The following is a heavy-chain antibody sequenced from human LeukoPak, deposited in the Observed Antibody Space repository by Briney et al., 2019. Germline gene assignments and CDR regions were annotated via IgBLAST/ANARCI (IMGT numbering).Heavy chain of an antibody. D-gene: IGHD3-16*01. CDR2: INERATII. CDR3: VRDLILVWTPGDDFDH. V-gene: IGHV3-74*01. Sequence: EGSLRLSCAASGFTFSYYWMHWVRQAPGKGLEWVSRINERATIISYADSVKGRFTISRENARNTLYLQMNSLTAEDTAVYYCVRDLILVWTPGDDFDHWGQGTLVTVSS. CDR1: GFTFSYYW. J-gene: IGHJ4*02.